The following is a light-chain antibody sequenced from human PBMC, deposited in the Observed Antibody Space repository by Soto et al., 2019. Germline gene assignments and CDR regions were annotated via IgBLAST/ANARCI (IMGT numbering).Light chain of an antibody. CDR2: GAS. CDR1: QSVSSNS. CDR3: QQFGGSPPSWT. V-gene: IGKV3-20*01. J-gene: IGKJ1*01. Sequence: ESVLTQSPGTLSLSPGERATLSCRASQSVSSNSLAWYQQKPGQAPRLLIYGASSSATGTPDRFSGSGSGTDFTLTISRLAPDDFAVYYCQQFGGSPPSWTFGQGTKVEI.